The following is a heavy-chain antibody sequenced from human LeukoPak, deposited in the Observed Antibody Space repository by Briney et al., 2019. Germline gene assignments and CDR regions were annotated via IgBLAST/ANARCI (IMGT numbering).Heavy chain of an antibody. CDR1: GGSISSGGYY. D-gene: IGHD6-6*01. J-gene: IGHJ4*02. CDR2: IYYSGST. Sequence: PSETLSLTCTVSGGSISSGGYYWSWIRQHPGKGLEWIGYIYYSGSTYYNPSLKSRVTISVDTSKNQFSLKLSSVTAADTAVYYCARDSGGIAARPYYFDYWGQRTLVTVSS. V-gene: IGHV4-31*03. CDR3: ARDSGGIAARPYYFDY.